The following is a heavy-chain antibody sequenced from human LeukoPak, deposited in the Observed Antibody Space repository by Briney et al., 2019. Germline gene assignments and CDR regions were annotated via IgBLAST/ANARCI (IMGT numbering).Heavy chain of an antibody. CDR2: IYPGDSDT. Sequence: GESLKISCKGSGYSFTSYWIGWVRQLPGKGLEWMGIIYPGDSDTRYSPSFQGQVTISADKSISTAYLQWSSLKASDTAMYYCASIVGATAPTADAFDIWGQGTMVTVSS. D-gene: IGHD1-26*01. J-gene: IGHJ3*02. CDR3: ASIVGATAPTADAFDI. V-gene: IGHV5-51*01. CDR1: GYSFTSYW.